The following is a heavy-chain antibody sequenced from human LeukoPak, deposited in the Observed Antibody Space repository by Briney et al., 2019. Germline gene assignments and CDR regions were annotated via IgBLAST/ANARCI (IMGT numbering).Heavy chain of an antibody. CDR1: GFTLSNYE. CDR3: ARLSVSITRRFDL. V-gene: IGHV3-48*03. D-gene: IGHD3-3*01. CDR2: ITKGGATV. Sequence: GSLRLSCAPSGFTLSNYEMNWVRLTPGKGLEWISYITKGGATVLYAESVKGRFTIPRDNANSSLYLQMNSLRAEDTAVYFCARLSVSITRRFDLWGQGTLVTVSS. J-gene: IGHJ5*02.